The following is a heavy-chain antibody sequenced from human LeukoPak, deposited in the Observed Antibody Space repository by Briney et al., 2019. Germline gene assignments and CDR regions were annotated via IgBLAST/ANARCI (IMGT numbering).Heavy chain of an antibody. CDR1: GFTFSSYW. D-gene: IGHD3-3*01. J-gene: IGHJ4*02. CDR3: ATDLYDFWSGYFPF. CDR2: IKQDGSEK. Sequence: GGSLRLSCAASGFTFSSYWMSWVRQAPGKGLEWVANIKQDGSEKYYVDSVKGRFTISRDNAKNSLYLQMNSLRAEDTAVYYCATDLYDFWSGYFPFWGQGTLVTVSS. V-gene: IGHV3-7*01.